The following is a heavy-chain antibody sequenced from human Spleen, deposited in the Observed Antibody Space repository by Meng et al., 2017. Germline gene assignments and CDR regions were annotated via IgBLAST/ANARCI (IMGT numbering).Heavy chain of an antibody. CDR3: ARDPPKVVAVAGIVNAIDI. Sequence: GESLKISCAASGFTFSDYYMSWIRQAPGKGLEWVSYISSSGSTIYYADSVKGRFTISRDNAKNSLYLQMNSLRAEDTAVYYCARDPPKVVAVAGIVNAIDIWGQGTMVTVSS. D-gene: IGHD6-19*01. J-gene: IGHJ3*02. CDR2: ISSSGSTI. V-gene: IGHV3-11*04. CDR1: GFTFSDYY.